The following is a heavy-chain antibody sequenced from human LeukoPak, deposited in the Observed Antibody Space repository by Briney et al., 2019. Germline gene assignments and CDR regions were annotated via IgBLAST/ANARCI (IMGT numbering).Heavy chain of an antibody. D-gene: IGHD2-15*01. CDR1: GFTCSSSA. Sequence: SGGSLRLSCAASGFTCSSSARSWVRQAPGKGLEWVSAISNNGGYAYYADSVQGRFTISRDNSKSTLCLQMNSLRAEDTAVYYCAKQLGYCSDGSCYFPYWGQGTLVTVSS. J-gene: IGHJ4*02. CDR3: AKQLGYCSDGSCYFPY. V-gene: IGHV3-23*01. CDR2: ISNNGGYA.